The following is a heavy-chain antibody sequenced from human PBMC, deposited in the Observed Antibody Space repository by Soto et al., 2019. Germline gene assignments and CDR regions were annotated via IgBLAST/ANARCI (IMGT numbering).Heavy chain of an antibody. CDR3: ARDRDYYDSSGYLDAFGI. V-gene: IGHV4-30-4*01. D-gene: IGHD3-22*01. CDR2: IYYSGST. Sequence: SETLSLTCTVSGGSISSGDYYWSWIRQPPGKGLEWIGYIYYSGSTYYNPSLKSRVTISVDTSKNQFSLKLSSVTAADTAVYYCARDRDYYDSSGYLDAFGIWGQGTMVTVSS. J-gene: IGHJ3*02. CDR1: GGSISSGDYY.